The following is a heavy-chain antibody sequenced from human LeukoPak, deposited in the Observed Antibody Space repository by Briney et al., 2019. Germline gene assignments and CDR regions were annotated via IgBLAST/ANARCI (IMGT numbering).Heavy chain of an antibody. CDR3: ASLGYCSSTSCFDY. J-gene: IGHJ4*02. V-gene: IGHV4-59*01. CDR1: GGSISSYY. CDR2: IYYSGST. Sequence: RPSETLSLTCTVSGGSISSYYWSWIRQPPGKGLEWIGYIYYSGSTNYNPSLKSRVTISVDTSKNQFSLKLSSVTAADTAVYYCASLGYCSSTSCFDYWGQGTLVTVSS. D-gene: IGHD2-2*01.